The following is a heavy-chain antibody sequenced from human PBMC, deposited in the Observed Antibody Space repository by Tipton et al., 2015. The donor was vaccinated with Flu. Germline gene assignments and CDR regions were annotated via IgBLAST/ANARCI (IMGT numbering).Heavy chain of an antibody. CDR1: GYSFSNYW. V-gene: IGHV5-51*01. J-gene: IGHJ3*02. Sequence: QSGAEVKKPGESLKISCKGSGYSFSNYWIGWVRQMPGKGLEWMGIIYPGDSETKYSPSFQGRVTISADKSINTAYVQWSRLKGSDTAIYYCARRTGAFDIWGQGTMVTVSS. CDR2: IYPGDSET. D-gene: IGHD3-10*01. CDR3: ARRTGAFDI.